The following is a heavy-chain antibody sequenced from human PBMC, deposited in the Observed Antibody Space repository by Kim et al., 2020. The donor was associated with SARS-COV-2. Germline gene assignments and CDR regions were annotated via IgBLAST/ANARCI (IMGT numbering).Heavy chain of an antibody. V-gene: IGHV5-51*01. CDR2: IYPGDSDT. D-gene: IGHD6-19*01. Sequence: GESLKISCKGSGYSFTSYWIGWVRQMPGKGLEWMGIIYPGDSDTRYSPSFQGQVTISADKSISTAYLQWSSLKASDTAMYYCARHRISPSVAGDPFPYYFDYWGQGTLVTVSS. CDR1: GYSFTSYW. CDR3: ARHRISPSVAGDPFPYYFDY. J-gene: IGHJ4*02.